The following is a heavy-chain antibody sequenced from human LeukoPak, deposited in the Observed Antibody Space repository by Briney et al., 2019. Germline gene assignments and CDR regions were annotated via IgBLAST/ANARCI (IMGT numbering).Heavy chain of an antibody. J-gene: IGHJ6*03. CDR3: ERAGGVNYYDSSGPGPRYYYYMDV. V-gene: IGHV4-34*01. CDR2: INHSEST. Sequence: SETLSLTCAVYGGSFSGYYWSWIRQPPGKGLEWMGEINHSESTNHNPSLKSRVTISVDTSKNQFSLKLSSVTAADTAVYYCERAGGVNYYDSSGPGPRYYYYMDVWGKGTTVTVSS. D-gene: IGHD3-22*01. CDR1: GGSFSGYY.